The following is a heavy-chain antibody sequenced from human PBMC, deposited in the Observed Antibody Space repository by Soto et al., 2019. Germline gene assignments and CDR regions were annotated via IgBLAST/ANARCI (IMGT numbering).Heavy chain of an antibody. CDR1: GGSISSYY. V-gene: IGHV4-59*01. Sequence: SETLSLTCTVSGGSISSYYWSWIRQPPGKGLEWIGYIYYSGSTNYNPSLKSRVTISVDTSKNQFSLKLSSVTAADTAVYYCARSRDYGGNRNWFDPWGQGTLGTVSS. D-gene: IGHD4-17*01. J-gene: IGHJ5*02. CDR2: IYYSGST. CDR3: ARSRDYGGNRNWFDP.